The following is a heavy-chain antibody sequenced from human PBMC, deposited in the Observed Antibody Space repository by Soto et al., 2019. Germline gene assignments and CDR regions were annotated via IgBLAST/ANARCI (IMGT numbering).Heavy chain of an antibody. CDR3: RTASGYKDYYYGMDV. V-gene: IGHV1-18*01. CDR1: GYTFTSYG. CDR2: ISAYNGNT. D-gene: IGHD3-3*01. Sequence: GASVKVSCKASGYTFTSYGISWVRQAPGQGLEWMGWISAYNGNTNYAQKLQGRVTMTTDTSTSTAYMELRSLRSDDTAVYYCRTASGYKDYYYGMDVWGQGTTVTVSS. J-gene: IGHJ6*02.